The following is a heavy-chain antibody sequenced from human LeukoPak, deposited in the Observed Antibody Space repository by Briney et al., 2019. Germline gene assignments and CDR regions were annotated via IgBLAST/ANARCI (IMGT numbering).Heavy chain of an antibody. Sequence: PGGSLRLSCAATGFTFKDYGMHWVRQPPGKGPEWVSSINWNGGGTDYADSVKGRFTISRDNAENSLYLQLSSLRPEDTALYYCAKHMRATNTYSFFGLDVWGQGTTVTVSS. CDR3: AKHMRATNTYSFFGLDV. V-gene: IGHV3-9*01. CDR2: INWNGGGT. D-gene: IGHD1-26*01. CDR1: GFTFKDYG. J-gene: IGHJ6*02.